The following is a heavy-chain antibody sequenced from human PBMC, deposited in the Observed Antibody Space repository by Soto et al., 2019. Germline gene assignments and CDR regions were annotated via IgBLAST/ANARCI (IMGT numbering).Heavy chain of an antibody. Sequence: SETLSLTCTVSGGSISSYYWSWIRQPPGKGLEWIGYIYYSGSTNYNPSLKSRVTISVDTSKNQFSLKLSSVTAADTAVYYCAGLTSIFGVVTHDYWGQGTLVTVSS. V-gene: IGHV4-59*01. CDR1: GGSISSYY. D-gene: IGHD3-3*01. J-gene: IGHJ4*02. CDR3: AGLTSIFGVVTHDY. CDR2: IYYSGST.